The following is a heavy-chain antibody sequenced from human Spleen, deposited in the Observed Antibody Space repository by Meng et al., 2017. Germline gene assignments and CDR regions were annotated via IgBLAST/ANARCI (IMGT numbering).Heavy chain of an antibody. D-gene: IGHD3-10*01. CDR2: IPHRGSS. J-gene: IGHJ1*01. CDR1: GDSITNHNW. Sequence: QVQLRESGPALVKQSETLSLTCAVSGDSITNHNWWAWVRQPPGKGLEWIGEIPHRGSSAYSPSLKSRVSMSIDTSKNQFSVKLTSVTAADTAVYYCLRGSGGSVWGQGTLVTVSS. V-gene: IGHV4-4*02. CDR3: LRGSGGSV.